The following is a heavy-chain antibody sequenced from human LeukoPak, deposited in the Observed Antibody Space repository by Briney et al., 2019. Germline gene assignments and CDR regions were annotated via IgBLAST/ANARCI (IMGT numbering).Heavy chain of an antibody. Sequence: GGSLRLSCAASGFTFSDYYMSWIRQAPGKGLEWVSYISSSGSTIYYADSVKGRFTISRDNAKNSLYLQMNSLRAEDTAVYYCASDPLYYYDSSGYYQTFSIWGQGTMVTVSS. CDR1: GFTFSDYY. CDR2: ISSSGSTI. D-gene: IGHD3-22*01. CDR3: ASDPLYYYDSSGYYQTFSI. J-gene: IGHJ3*02. V-gene: IGHV3-11*01.